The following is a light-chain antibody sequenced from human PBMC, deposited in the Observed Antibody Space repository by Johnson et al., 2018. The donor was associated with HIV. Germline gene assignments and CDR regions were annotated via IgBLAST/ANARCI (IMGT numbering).Light chain of an antibody. J-gene: IGLJ1*01. Sequence: QSVLTQPPSVSAAPGQKVTISCSGSSSNIGNNYVSWYQQLPGTAPKLLIYDNNKRPSGIPDRFSGSKSGTSATLGITGLQTGDEADYYCGTWDTRLSVLYVFGSGTHVTV. CDR2: DNN. V-gene: IGLV1-51*01. CDR1: SSNIGNNY. CDR3: GTWDTRLSVLYV.